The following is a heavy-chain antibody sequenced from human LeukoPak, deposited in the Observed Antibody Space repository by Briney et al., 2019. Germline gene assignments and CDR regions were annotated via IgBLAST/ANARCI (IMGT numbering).Heavy chain of an antibody. CDR2: IWYDGSNK. V-gene: IGHV3-33*08. D-gene: IGHD6-19*01. Sequence: GGSLRLSCAASGFTFSSYGMHWGRKAPGKGLEWVAVIWYDGSNKYYADSVKGRFTISRDNSKNTLYLQMNSLRAEDTAVYYYGSTSDRYEPIDYWGQGTLVTVSS. CDR3: GSTSDRYEPIDY. J-gene: IGHJ4*02. CDR1: GFTFSSYG.